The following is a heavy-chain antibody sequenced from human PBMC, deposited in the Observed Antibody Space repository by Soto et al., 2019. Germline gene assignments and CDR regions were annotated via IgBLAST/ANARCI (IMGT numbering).Heavy chain of an antibody. CDR3: AKRPASIITFDY. J-gene: IGHJ4*02. V-gene: IGHV3-23*01. D-gene: IGHD2-2*01. CDR2: ISGNGGST. CDR1: GFTFSNYA. Sequence: GGSLRLSCAASGFTFSNYAMSWVRQAPGKGLEWVSTISGNGGSTYYADSVKGRFTISRDNSKNMLFLQINSLRDDDSAVYYCAKRPASIITFDYWGQGTQVTVSS.